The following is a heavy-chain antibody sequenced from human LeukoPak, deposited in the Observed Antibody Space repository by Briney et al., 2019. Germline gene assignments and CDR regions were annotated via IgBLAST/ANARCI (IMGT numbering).Heavy chain of an antibody. CDR2: INQDGREK. V-gene: IGHV3-7*01. CDR3: ARDRGGYCSGNTCAHPIDY. J-gene: IGHJ4*02. Sequence: GGSLRLSCEASGFTFSSYWMSRVRQAPGKGLEWVSNINQDGREKYYVESVKGRLTISRDNAKNSLYLQMSSLRAEDTAVYYCARDRGGYCSGNTCAHPIDYWGQGILVTVSS. CDR1: GFTFSSYW. D-gene: IGHD2-15*01.